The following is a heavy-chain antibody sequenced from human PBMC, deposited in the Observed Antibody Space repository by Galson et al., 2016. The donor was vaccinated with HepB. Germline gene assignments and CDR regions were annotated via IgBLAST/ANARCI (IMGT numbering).Heavy chain of an antibody. J-gene: IGHJ4*02. D-gene: IGHD3-9*01. Sequence: QSGAEVKEPGESLKIPCKASGYKFSSSWIGWVRQVPGKGLEWMGVIYAGDSDTRYSPSFQGQVTISADEATTTAYVQWSSLRASDTAIYYCARRDDSLTGYSYWGQGTLVTVS. V-gene: IGHV5-51*01. CDR2: IYAGDSDT. CDR1: GYKFSSSW. CDR3: ARRDDSLTGYSY.